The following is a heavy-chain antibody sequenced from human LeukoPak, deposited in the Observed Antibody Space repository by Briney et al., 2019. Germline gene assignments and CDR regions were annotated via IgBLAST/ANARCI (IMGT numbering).Heavy chain of an antibody. CDR2: IYYSGST. CDR1: GGSISSTSYY. V-gene: IGHV4-39*01. Sequence: TSETLSLTCTVSGGSISSTSYYWGWIRQPPGKGLEWIGSIYYSGSTYHNPSLKSRVTISVDTSKNQFSLKLSSVTAADTAVYFCARSGYSFLVDSWGQGTLVTVSA. D-gene: IGHD5-18*01. CDR3: ARSGYSFLVDS. J-gene: IGHJ4*02.